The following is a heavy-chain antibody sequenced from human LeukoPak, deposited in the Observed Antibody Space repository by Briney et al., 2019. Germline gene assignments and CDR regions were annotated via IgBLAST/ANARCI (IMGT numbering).Heavy chain of an antibody. D-gene: IGHD3-22*01. CDR3: ARDYDSSGYYFVGAFDI. V-gene: IGHV3-48*03. CDR1: GFTFSSYE. J-gene: IGHJ3*02. CDR2: ISSSGSTI. Sequence: GGSLRLSCAASGFTFSSYEMNWVRQAPGKGLEWVSYISSSGSTIYYADSVKGRFTISRDNAKNSLYLQMNSLRAEDTAVYYYARDYDSSGYYFVGAFDIWGQGTMVTVSS.